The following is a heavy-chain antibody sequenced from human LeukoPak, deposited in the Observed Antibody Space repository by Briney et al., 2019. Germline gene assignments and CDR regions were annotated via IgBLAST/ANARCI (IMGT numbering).Heavy chain of an antibody. CDR2: ISGSGGST. CDR1: GFTFSAYA. CDR3: AKSGGLSGSGRLAMDV. J-gene: IGHJ6*02. Sequence: GGSLRLSRAASGFTFSAYAMSWVRLAPGKGLEWVSGISGSGGSTYYADSVKGRFTSSRDNSNNTLYVQMNSLRVEDTAVYYCAKSGGLSGSGRLAMDVWGQGTTVTVSS. V-gene: IGHV3-23*01. D-gene: IGHD3-10*01.